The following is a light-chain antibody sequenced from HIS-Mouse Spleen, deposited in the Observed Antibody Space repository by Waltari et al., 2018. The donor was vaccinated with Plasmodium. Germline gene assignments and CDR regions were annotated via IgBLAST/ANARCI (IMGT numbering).Light chain of an antibody. CDR3: QQYNNWSFT. V-gene: IGKV3-15*01. CDR2: GAS. CDR1: QSVSSN. J-gene: IGKJ3*01. Sequence: EIVMTQSPATLSVSPGEQAPLSCRASQSVSSNLAWYQQKPGQAPRLLIYGASTRATGIPARFSGSGSGTEFTLTISSLQSEDFAVYYCQQYNNWSFTFGPGTKVDIK.